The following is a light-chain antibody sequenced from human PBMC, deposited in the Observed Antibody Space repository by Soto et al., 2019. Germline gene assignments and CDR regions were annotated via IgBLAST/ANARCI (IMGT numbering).Light chain of an antibody. J-gene: IGKJ4*01. CDR2: ATS. V-gene: IGKV1-39*01. Sequence: DIQMTQSPSSLSASVGDRVSITCRASQSIRGFLNWYQQKPGKAPELLIYATSILNSGVPSRFSGSASGTEFTLTISSLQPKDFATYYCQQCYSTPPLSFGGGTKVDIK. CDR1: QSIRGF. CDR3: QQCYSTPPLS.